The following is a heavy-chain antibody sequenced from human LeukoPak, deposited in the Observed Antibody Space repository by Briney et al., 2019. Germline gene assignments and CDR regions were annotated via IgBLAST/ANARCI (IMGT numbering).Heavy chain of an antibody. V-gene: IGHV4-34*01. D-gene: IGHD5-18*01. J-gene: IGHJ4*02. CDR1: GGSFSGYY. CDR3: ARHRKYSYGHLYYFDY. Sequence: PSETLSLTCAVYGGSFSGYYWSWIRQPPGKGLEWIGEINHSGSTNYNPSLKSRVTISVDTSKKQFSLKLSSVTAAGTAVYYWARHRKYSYGHLYYFDYWGQGTLVTVSS. CDR2: INHSGST.